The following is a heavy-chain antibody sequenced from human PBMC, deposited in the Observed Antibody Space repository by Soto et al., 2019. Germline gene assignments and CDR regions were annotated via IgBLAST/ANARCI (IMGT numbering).Heavy chain of an antibody. Sequence: GGSLRLSCAASGFTFSSYSMNWVRQAPGKGLEWVSFISSSSSYIYYADSVKGRFTISRDNAKNSLYLQMNSLRAEDTAVYYCARVTVLRYFDQITGMDVWGQGTTVTVSS. V-gene: IGHV3-21*01. CDR2: ISSSSSYI. CDR3: ARVTVLRYFDQITGMDV. CDR1: GFTFSSYS. D-gene: IGHD3-9*01. J-gene: IGHJ6*02.